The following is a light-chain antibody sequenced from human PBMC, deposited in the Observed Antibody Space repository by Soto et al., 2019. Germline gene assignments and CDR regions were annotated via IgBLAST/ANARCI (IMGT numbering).Light chain of an antibody. Sequence: VLTQSPSASASLGASVKLTCTLSSGHSSYGIAWHQQQAEKGPRFLLKLNSDGSHKKGDGVPDRFSGSSSGAERYLTISSLQSDDEADYYCQTWATGIWVFGGGTKVTVL. CDR2: LNSDGSH. J-gene: IGLJ3*02. V-gene: IGLV4-69*01. CDR1: SGHSSYG. CDR3: QTWATGIWV.